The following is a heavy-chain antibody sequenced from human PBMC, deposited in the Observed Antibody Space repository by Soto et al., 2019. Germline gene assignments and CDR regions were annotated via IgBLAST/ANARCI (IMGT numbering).Heavy chain of an antibody. CDR2: IYYSGST. V-gene: IGHV4-59*01. Sequence: SETLSLTCTVSGGSISSYYWSWIRQPPGKGLEWIGYIYYSGSTNYNPSLKSRVTISVDTSKNQFSLKLSSVTAADTAVYYCARTYDFWSGYYDYWGQGTLVTVSS. CDR1: GGSISSYY. CDR3: ARTYDFWSGYYDY. D-gene: IGHD3-3*01. J-gene: IGHJ4*02.